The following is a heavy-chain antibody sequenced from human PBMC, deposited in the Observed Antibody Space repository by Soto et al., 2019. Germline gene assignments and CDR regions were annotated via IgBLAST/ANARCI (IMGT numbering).Heavy chain of an antibody. D-gene: IGHD3-10*01. CDR1: GGSISSYY. Sequence: PSETLSLTCTVSGGSISSYYWNWIRQPAGRGLEWIGRFYTSGSPNYNPSLKSRVTLSVDTSKNQFSLTLSSVTAADTAVYYCARVYYSGSGTYYAPFDFWGQGXLVTVSS. CDR2: FYTSGSP. J-gene: IGHJ4*02. V-gene: IGHV4-4*07. CDR3: ARVYYSGSGTYYAPFDF.